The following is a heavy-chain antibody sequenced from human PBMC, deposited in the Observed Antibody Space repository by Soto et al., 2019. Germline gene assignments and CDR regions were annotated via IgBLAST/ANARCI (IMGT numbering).Heavy chain of an antibody. J-gene: IGHJ3*02. CDR1: GGSISSGGYS. CDR3: ASTQYGGKSSGAFDI. D-gene: IGHD2-15*01. CDR2: IYHSGST. V-gene: IGHV4-30-2*01. Sequence: QLQLQESGSGLVKPSQTLSLTCAVSGGSISSGGYSWSWIRQPPGKGLEWIGYIYHSGSTYYNPSLKSRVTISVDRSKNQFSLKLSSVTAADTAVYHCASTQYGGKSSGAFDIWGQGTMVTVSS.